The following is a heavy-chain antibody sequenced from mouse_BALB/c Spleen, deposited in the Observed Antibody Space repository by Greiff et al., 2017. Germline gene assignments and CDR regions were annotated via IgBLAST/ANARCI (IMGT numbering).Heavy chain of an antibody. D-gene: IGHD2-3*01. J-gene: IGHJ4*01. CDR2: ISSGGGST. Sequence: EVMLVESGGGLVKPGGSLKLSCAASGFAFSSYDMSWVRQTPEKRLEWVAYISSGGGSTYYPDTVKGRFTISRDNAKNTLYLQMSSLKSEDTAMYYCARRGGYLYAMDYWGQGTSVTVSS. CDR3: ARRGGYLYAMDY. V-gene: IGHV5-12-1*01. CDR1: GFAFSSYD.